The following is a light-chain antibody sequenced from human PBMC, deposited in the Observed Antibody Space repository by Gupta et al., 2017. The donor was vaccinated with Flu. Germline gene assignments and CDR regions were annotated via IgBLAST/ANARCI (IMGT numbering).Light chain of an antibody. J-gene: IGKJ4*01. CDR1: QSVSSSY. Sequence: EIVLTQSPGTLSLSPGERATLSCRASQSVSSSYLAWYQQKPGQAPRRLIYGASSRATGIPDRFSGSGSGTDFTLTISRLEPEDVAVYYCQQYGSSLNFGGGTKVEIK. CDR2: GAS. CDR3: QQYGSSLN. V-gene: IGKV3-20*01.